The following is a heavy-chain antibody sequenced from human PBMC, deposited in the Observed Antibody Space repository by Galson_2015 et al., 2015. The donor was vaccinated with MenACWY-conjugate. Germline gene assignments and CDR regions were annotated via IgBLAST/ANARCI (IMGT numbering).Heavy chain of an antibody. V-gene: IGHV3-48*03. CDR2: INGAGSAI. Sequence: SLRLSCAASGFPFSTYRMNWVRQAPGKGLEWLSYINGAGSAIYYADSVRGRFTISRDNAKNSLFLQVNSLRAEDTAIYYCAREGINGGRPFEFWGQGTLVTVSS. J-gene: IGHJ4*02. CDR3: AREGINGGRPFEF. CDR1: GFPFSTYR. D-gene: IGHD4-23*01.